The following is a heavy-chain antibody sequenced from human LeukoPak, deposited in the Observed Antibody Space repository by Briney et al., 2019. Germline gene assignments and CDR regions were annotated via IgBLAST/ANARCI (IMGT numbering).Heavy chain of an antibody. V-gene: IGHV5-51*01. Sequence: GDPLKISCKGSGYSFTSYWIGWVRQMPGKGLEWMGIIYPGDSDTRYSRSFEVQVTISADKSISTAYLQWSSLKASDTSMYYSARVDNGGNRGGDYWGQGTLVTVSS. D-gene: IGHD4-23*01. CDR3: ARVDNGGNRGGDY. CDR1: GYSFTSYW. J-gene: IGHJ4*02. CDR2: IYPGDSDT.